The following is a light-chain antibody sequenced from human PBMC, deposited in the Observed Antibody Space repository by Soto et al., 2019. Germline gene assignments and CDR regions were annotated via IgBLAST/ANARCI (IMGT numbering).Light chain of an antibody. CDR2: GAS. V-gene: IGKV3-15*01. CDR1: QSVSSN. CDR3: QQYNNWPRT. Sequence: EIVMTQSPATLSVSPGGRATLSCRASQSVSSNLAWYQQKLGQAPRLLIYGASTRATGIPARFSGSGSGTEFTLTISSLQSEDFAVYYCQQYNNWPRTFGQGTKVEIK. J-gene: IGKJ1*01.